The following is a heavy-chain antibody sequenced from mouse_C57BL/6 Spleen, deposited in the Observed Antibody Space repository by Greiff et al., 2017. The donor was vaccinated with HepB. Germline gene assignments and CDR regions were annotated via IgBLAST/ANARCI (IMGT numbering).Heavy chain of an antibody. CDR2: IYPSDSYT. CDR3: ASGSIYYQGYFDY. D-gene: IGHD1-1*01. J-gene: IGHJ2*01. CDR1: GYTFTSYW. V-gene: IGHV1-69*01. Sequence: QVQLQQPGAELVMPGASVKLSCKASGYTFTSYWMHWVKQRPGQGLEWIGEIYPSDSYTNYNQKFKGKSTLTVDKSSSTAYMQLSSLTSEDSAVYYCASGSIYYQGYFDYWGQGTTLTVSS.